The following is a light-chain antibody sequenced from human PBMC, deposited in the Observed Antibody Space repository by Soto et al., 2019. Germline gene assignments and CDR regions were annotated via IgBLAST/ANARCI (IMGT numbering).Light chain of an antibody. CDR2: DAS. V-gene: IGKV3-11*01. CDR3: QHYNNWPPWT. CDR1: QSVGSY. J-gene: IGKJ1*01. Sequence: EIVLTQSPATLSLSPGERATLSCRASQSVGSYLAWYQQKPGQAPRLLIYDASNRATGIPARFSGSGSGTDFTLTISSLQSEDFAIYYCQHYNNWPPWTFGQGTKV.